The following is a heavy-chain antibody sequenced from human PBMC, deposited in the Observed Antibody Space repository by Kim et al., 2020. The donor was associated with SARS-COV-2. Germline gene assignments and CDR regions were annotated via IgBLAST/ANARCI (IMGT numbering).Heavy chain of an antibody. CDR1: GFTFRSYS. CDR3: ARGNDYPVFDLHY. J-gene: IGHJ4*02. Sequence: GGSLRLSCAASGFTFRSYSMNWVRQAPGKGLEWVSSISSSSSSIYYADSLKGRLTISRDNAKNSLYLQMNRLRAEDTAVYYCARGNDYPVFDLHYWGQGTLVTVSS. V-gene: IGHV3-21*01. D-gene: IGHD4-17*01. CDR2: ISSSSSSI.